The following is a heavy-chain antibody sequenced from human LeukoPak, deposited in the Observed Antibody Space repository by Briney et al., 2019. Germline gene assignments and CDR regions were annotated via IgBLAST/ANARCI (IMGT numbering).Heavy chain of an antibody. CDR3: AKDMALVVVTDNGMDV. CDR2: ISYDGSNK. CDR1: GFTFSSYA. V-gene: IGHV3-30-3*01. D-gene: IGHD2-21*02. Sequence: PGGSLRLSCAASGFTFSSYAMHWDRQAPGKGLEWVAVISYDGSNKYYADSVKGRFTISRDNSKNTLYLQMNSLRAEDTTVYYCAKDMALVVVTDNGMDVWGQGTTVTVSS. J-gene: IGHJ6*02.